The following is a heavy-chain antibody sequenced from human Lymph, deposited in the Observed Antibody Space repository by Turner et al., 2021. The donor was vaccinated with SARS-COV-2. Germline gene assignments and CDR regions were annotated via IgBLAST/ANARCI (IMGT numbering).Heavy chain of an antibody. CDR1: CVTFSSYG. Sequence: QVQLVESGGGVVRPGRCLSLSCSASCVTFSSYGMHWVRQAPGKELDWVAVVWSDGSKKFYADSVKGRFTIARDKSKNTQYLQMDSQSAENTAVYYCARHSGGRLDYWGQGTLVTVSS. J-gene: IGHJ4*02. CDR2: VWSDGSKK. D-gene: IGHD1-26*01. CDR3: ARHSGGRLDY. V-gene: IGHV3-33*01.